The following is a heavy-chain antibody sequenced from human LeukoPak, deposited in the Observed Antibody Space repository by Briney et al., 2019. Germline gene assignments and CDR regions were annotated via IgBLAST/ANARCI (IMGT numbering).Heavy chain of an antibody. D-gene: IGHD3-22*01. CDR2: MSPSGTT. Sequence: SETLSLTCTDSGDSVSSGNYYLSWIRQPPGKGLDWITYMSPSGTTKYNPSLKSRVTTSVDTSRTQFSLRLSSVTAADTAVYYCARGQDDRSGTFDYWGQGILVTVSS. CDR3: ARGQDDRSGTFDY. V-gene: IGHV4-61*01. J-gene: IGHJ4*02. CDR1: GDSVSSGNYY.